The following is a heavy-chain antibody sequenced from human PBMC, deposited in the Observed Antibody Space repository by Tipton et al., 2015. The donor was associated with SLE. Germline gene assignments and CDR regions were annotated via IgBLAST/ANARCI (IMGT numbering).Heavy chain of an antibody. J-gene: IGHJ4*02. CDR3: ARILWESLPYYFDY. Sequence: TLSLTCTVSGGSISSYYWSWIRQPPGKGLEWIGYIYTSGSTYYNPSLKSRVTISVDTSKNQFSLKLSSVTAADTAVYYCARILWESLPYYFDYWGQGTLVTVSS. V-gene: IGHV4-4*08. D-gene: IGHD3-3*01. CDR2: IYTSGST. CDR1: GGSISSYY.